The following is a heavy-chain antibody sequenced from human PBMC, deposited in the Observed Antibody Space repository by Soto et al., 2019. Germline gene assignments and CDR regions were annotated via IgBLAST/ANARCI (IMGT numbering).Heavy chain of an antibody. V-gene: IGHV1-3*01. D-gene: IGHD6-19*01. CDR1: GYTFTSYA. Sequence: ASVKVSCKASGYTFTSYAMHWVRQAPRQRLEWMGWINAGNGNTKYSQKFQGRVTITRDTSASTAYMELSSLRSGDAAVYYFARYRSGGWWTDFYYWGRGTLVTVSS. CDR3: ARYRSGGWWTDFYY. J-gene: IGHJ4*02. CDR2: INAGNGNT.